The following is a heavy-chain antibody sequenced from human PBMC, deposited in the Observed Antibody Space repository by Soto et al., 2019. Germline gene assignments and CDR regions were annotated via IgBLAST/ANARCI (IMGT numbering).Heavy chain of an antibody. D-gene: IGHD3-22*01. J-gene: IGHJ4*02. CDR1: GYNFADYY. V-gene: IGHV1-2*04. Sequence: APVKVSCKASGYNFADYYIHWVRQAPGQGFEWMGWINPESGDTKCAQNFQGWVTMTTDTSSSTAYLGLRRLLSDDTAVYFCARLVITGEFDYWGQGTLVTVSS. CDR3: ARLVITGEFDY. CDR2: INPESGDT.